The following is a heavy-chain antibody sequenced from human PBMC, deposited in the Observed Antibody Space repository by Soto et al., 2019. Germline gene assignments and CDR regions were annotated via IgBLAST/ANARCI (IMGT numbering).Heavy chain of an antibody. Sequence: EVQRVESGGGLVQPGGSLRLSCAASGFTFNSYSMTWVRQAPGKGLEWLSFISSTSGTIYYTDSVKCRFTISRDNAKNSLYLQMNSLRDEDTAVYYCARLSVRYCSGGSCSQLDYWGQGTLVTVSS. CDR1: GFTFNSYS. CDR3: ARLSVRYCSGGSCSQLDY. CDR2: ISSTSGTI. V-gene: IGHV3-48*02. J-gene: IGHJ4*02. D-gene: IGHD2-15*01.